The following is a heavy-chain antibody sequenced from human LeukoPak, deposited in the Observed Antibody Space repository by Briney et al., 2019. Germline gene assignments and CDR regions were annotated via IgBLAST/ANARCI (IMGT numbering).Heavy chain of an antibody. J-gene: IGHJ4*02. CDR1: GGTFSSYA. V-gene: IGHV1-69*04. CDR3: ASCPYYYDSSGYYYGEKNYFDY. Sequence: ASVKVSCKASGGTFSSYAISWVRQAPGQGLEWMGRIIPILGIASYAQKFQGRVTITADKSTSTAYMELSSLRSEDTAVYYCASCPYYYDSSGYYYGEKNYFDYWGQGTLVTVSS. CDR2: IIPILGIA. D-gene: IGHD3-22*01.